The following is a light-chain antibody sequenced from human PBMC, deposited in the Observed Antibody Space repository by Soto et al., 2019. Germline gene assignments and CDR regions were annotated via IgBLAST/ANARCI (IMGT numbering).Light chain of an antibody. J-gene: IGKJ1*01. V-gene: IGKV3D-15*01. CDR2: GAS. CDR3: QKYNNWPPWT. CDR1: QSVSSN. Sequence: EIVMTQSPATLSVSPGERATLSCRASQSVSSNHLAWYQQKPGQPPRLLIYGASRRASGIPDRFSGSGSEAEFTLAISSLQSEDSAVYYCQKYNNWPPWTFGQGTKVDIK.